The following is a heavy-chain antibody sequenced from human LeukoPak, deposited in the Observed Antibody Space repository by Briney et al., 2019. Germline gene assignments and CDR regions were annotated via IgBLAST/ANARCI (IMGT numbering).Heavy chain of an antibody. CDR3: ASRIAVAPNNWFDP. CDR1: GFTFSSYS. Sequence: GGSLRLSCAASGFTFSSYSMNWVRQAPGKGLEWVSSISSSSSYIYYADSVKGRFTTSRDNAKNSLYLQMNSLRAEDTAVYYCASRIAVAPNNWFDPWGQGTLVTVSS. J-gene: IGHJ5*02. D-gene: IGHD6-19*01. CDR2: ISSSSSYI. V-gene: IGHV3-21*01.